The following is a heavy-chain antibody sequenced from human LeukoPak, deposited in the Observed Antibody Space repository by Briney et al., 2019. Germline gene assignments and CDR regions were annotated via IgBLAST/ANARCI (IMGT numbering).Heavy chain of an antibody. Sequence: GGSLRLSCAASGFTFSNAWMSWVRQAPGKGLEWVANIKQDGGEKYYVDSVKGRFTISRDNAKNSLYLQMNSLRPEDTAVYYCAGRGDGNLYYFDHWGQGTLVTASS. D-gene: IGHD5-24*01. J-gene: IGHJ4*02. CDR1: GFTFSNAW. CDR3: AGRGDGNLYYFDH. CDR2: IKQDGGEK. V-gene: IGHV3-7*04.